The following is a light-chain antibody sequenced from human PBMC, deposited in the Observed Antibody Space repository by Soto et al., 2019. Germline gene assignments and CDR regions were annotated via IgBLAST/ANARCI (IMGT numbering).Light chain of an antibody. CDR2: EVS. CDR3: SSYVTTSTLGV. CDR1: SSDIAGYNF. J-gene: IGLJ3*02. V-gene: IGLV2-14*01. Sequence: QSALTQPASVSGSPGQSITISCTGASSDIAGYNFISWYQQHPSKAPKLIIYEVSHRPSGVSDRFSGSNSGNTASLTISGLQAEDEADYYCSSYVTTSTLGVFGGGTKLTVL.